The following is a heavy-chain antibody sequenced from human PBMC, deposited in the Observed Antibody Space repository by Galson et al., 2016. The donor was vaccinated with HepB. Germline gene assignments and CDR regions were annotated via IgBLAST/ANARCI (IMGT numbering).Heavy chain of an antibody. J-gene: IGHJ4*02. CDR1: GGSVSSTSYY. CDR2: VHYSGSA. Sequence: SETLSLTCTVSGGSVSSTSYYWSWIRQPPGRGLEWIGYVHYSGSAIYNPSLRSRVTISIDTSKNQFSLRLSSVTAADMAVYYCARDPLPAARDDYWGQGTLVTVSS. V-gene: IGHV4-61*01. CDR3: ARDPLPAARDDY. D-gene: IGHD5-24*01.